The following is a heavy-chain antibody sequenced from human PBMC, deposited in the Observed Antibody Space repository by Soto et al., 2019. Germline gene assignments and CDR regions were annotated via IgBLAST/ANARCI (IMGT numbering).Heavy chain of an antibody. V-gene: IGHV3-9*01. D-gene: IGHD5-18*01. CDR3: AEGLGYSYAPSDY. J-gene: IGHJ4*02. CDR1: GFNFDDYA. CDR2: ISWNSGNL. Sequence: EVQLVESGGGLVQPGRSLRLSCVASGFNFDDYAMHWVRQGPGKGLEWVSGISWNSGNLGYADSVKGRFTISRDNAKNSLYLQMNSLRAEDTALYYGAEGLGYSYAPSDYWGQGTLVTVSS.